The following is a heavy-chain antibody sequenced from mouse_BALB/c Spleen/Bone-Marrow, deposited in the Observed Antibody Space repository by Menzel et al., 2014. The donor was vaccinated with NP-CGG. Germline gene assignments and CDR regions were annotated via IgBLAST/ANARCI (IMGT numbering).Heavy chain of an antibody. J-gene: IGHJ4*01. V-gene: IGHV5-6*02. CDR1: GFTFSSYG. Sequence: EVKVVESGGDLVKPGGSLKLSCAASGFTFSSYGMSWVRQTPDKRLGWVATISSGGIYTYYPDSVKGRFTISRDNAKNTLYLQMSSLKSEDTAMYYCTRRTGTDYYAMDYWGQGTSVSVSS. D-gene: IGHD4-1*01. CDR2: ISSGGIYT. CDR3: TRRTGTDYYAMDY.